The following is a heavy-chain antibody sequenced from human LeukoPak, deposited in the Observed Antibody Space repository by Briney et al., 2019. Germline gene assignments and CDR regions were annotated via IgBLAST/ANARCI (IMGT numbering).Heavy chain of an antibody. V-gene: IGHV4-4*09. J-gene: IGHJ5*02. Sequence: PSETLSLSCTVSGGSNNSYYWSWIRQPPGKGLEWIGYTHPSGNSNYSPSLKSRVTISIDTSRNQFSLKLSSVTAADTAVYYCARKAPKKGWFDPWGQGTLVTVST. CDR3: ARKAPKKGWFDP. CDR1: GGSNNSYY. CDR2: THPSGNS.